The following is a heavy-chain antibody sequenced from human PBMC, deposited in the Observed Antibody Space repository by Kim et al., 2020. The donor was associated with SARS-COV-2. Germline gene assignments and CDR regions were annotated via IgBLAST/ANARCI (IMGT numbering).Heavy chain of an antibody. D-gene: IGHD2-8*01. CDR3: ARGEHCTNGVCGGFDP. CDR1: GGSISSGSYY. V-gene: IGHV4-61*02. CDR2: IYTSGST. J-gene: IGHJ5*02. Sequence: SETLSLTCTVSGGSISSGSYYWSWIRQPAGKGLEWIGRIYTSGSTNYNPSLKSRVTISVDTSKNQFSLKLSSVTAADTAVYYCARGEHCTNGVCGGFDPWGQGTLVTVSS.